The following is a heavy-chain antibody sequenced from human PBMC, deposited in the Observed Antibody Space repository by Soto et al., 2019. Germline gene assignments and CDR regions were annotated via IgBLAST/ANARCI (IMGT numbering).Heavy chain of an antibody. Sequence: ASVKVSCKASGYTFTSYYMHWVRQAPGQGLEWMGVVNLSGGTTNYAQRFQGRVTMTRDTSTSTVYMELSSLRSEDTAVYYCAGDPVSFLAFYDSRDDDWGQGTLVTVAS. V-gene: IGHV1-46*03. CDR1: GYTFTSYY. J-gene: IGHJ4*02. CDR2: VNLSGGTT. D-gene: IGHD3-22*01. CDR3: AGDPVSFLAFYDSRDDD.